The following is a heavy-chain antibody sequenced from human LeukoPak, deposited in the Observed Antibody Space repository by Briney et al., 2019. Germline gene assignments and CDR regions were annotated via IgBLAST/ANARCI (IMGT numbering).Heavy chain of an antibody. V-gene: IGHV4-4*07. J-gene: IGHJ4*02. CDR1: GGSISSYY. Sequence: SETLSLTCTVSGGSISSYYWSWIRQPAGKGLEWIGRIYTSGSTNYNPSLKSRVTISVDTSKNQFSLKLSSVTAADPAVYYCARERGTRGYSYGFFDYWGQGTLVTVSS. CDR3: ARERGTRGYSYGFFDY. CDR2: IYTSGST. D-gene: IGHD5-18*01.